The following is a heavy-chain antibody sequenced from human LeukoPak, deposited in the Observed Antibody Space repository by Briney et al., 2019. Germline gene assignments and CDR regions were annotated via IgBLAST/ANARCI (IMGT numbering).Heavy chain of an antibody. J-gene: IGHJ5*02. CDR2: IYTSGST. Sequence: PSETLSLICTVSGGSISSYYWSWIRQPPGKGLEWSGYIYTSGSTNYNPSLKSRVTISVDTSKNQFSLKLSSVTAADTAVYYCARVLKAGWFAQFDPWGQGTLVTVSS. D-gene: IGHD3-10*01. CDR1: GGSISSYY. CDR3: ARVLKAGWFAQFDP. V-gene: IGHV4-4*09.